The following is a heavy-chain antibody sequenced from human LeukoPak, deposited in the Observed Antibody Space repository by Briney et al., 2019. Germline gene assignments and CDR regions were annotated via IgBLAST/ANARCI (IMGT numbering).Heavy chain of an antibody. CDR2: IIPIFGTA. CDR1: GGTFSSYA. D-gene: IGHD4-17*01. CDR3: ARSDYGDYNFAY. J-gene: IGHJ4*02. V-gene: IGHV1-69*05. Sequence: SVKVSCKASGGTFSSYAISWVRQAPGQGPEWMGGIIPIFGTANYAQKFQGRVTITTDESTSTAYMELSSLRSEDTAEYYCARSDYGDYNFAYWGQGTLVTVSS.